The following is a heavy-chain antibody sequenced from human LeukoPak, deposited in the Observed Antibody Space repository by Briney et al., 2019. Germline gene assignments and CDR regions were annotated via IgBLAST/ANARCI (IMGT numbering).Heavy chain of an antibody. J-gene: IGHJ4*02. CDR3: AKEKYDILTGYSGLGPYFDY. CDR1: GFTFDDYA. CDR2: ISWNSGSI. V-gene: IGHV3-9*01. Sequence: GGSLRLSCAASGFTFDDYAMHWVRQAPGKGLEWVSGISWNSGSIGYADSVKGRFTISRDNAKNSLYLQMNSLGAEDTALYYCAKEKYDILTGYSGLGPYFDYWGQGTLVTVSS. D-gene: IGHD3-9*01.